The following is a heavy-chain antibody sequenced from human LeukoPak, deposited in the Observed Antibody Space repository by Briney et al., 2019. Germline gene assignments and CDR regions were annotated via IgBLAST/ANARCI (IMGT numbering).Heavy chain of an antibody. J-gene: IGHJ6*02. CDR1: GYTFTGYY. Sequence: ASVKVSCKASGYTFTGYYMHWVRQTPGQGLEWMGWINPNSGGTNYAQKFQGRVTMTRDTSISTTYMELSRLSSDDTAVYYCARRGVLSEYYYYYGMDVWGQGTTVTVSS. CDR3: ARRGVLSEYYYYYGMDV. D-gene: IGHD3-16*02. V-gene: IGHV1-2*02. CDR2: INPNSGGT.